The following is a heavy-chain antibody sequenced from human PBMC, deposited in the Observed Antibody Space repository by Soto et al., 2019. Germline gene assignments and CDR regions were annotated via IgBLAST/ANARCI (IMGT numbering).Heavy chain of an antibody. D-gene: IGHD2-21*02. CDR3: AKDKGDAVYYYGIVV. V-gene: IGHV3-30*18. CDR1: GFTFSNYG. J-gene: IGHJ6*02. Sequence: QVQLVESGGGVVQPGRSLRLSCAASGFTFSNYGIHWVRQAPGKGLEWVAVISYDGSDKYYADSVKGRFTISRDNYNNTLYLQMNSLRAEDTAVYYCAKDKGDAVYYYGIVVWGQGTTVTVSS. CDR2: ISYDGSDK.